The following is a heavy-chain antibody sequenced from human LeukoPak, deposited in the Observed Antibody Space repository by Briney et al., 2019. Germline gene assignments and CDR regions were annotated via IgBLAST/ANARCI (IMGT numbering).Heavy chain of an antibody. CDR3: ARRDGYNSWWGYYYYYMDV. D-gene: IGHD5-24*01. J-gene: IGHJ6*03. CDR1: TSR. V-gene: IGHV1-18*01. CDR2: ISAYNGNT. Sequence: ASVKVSCKATSRISWVRQAPGQGLEWMGWISAYNGNTNYAQKLQGRVTMTTDTSTSTAYMELSSLRSEDTAVYYCARRDGYNSWWGYYYYYMDVWGKGTTVTVSS.